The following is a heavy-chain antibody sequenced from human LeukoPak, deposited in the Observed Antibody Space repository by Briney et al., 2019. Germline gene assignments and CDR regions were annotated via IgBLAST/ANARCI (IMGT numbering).Heavy chain of an antibody. CDR2: VYYVGST. J-gene: IGHJ4*02. CDR3: GRQVWDSSAPFDY. V-gene: IGHV4-34*01. Sequence: SETLSLTCAVYGGSFSGYYWSWIRQPPGKGLEWIGSVYYVGSTYYNPSLKSRVTISVDTSKNQFALKLSSVTAADTAVYYCGRQVWDSSAPFDYWGQGSLVTVSS. CDR1: GGSFSGYY. D-gene: IGHD3-22*01.